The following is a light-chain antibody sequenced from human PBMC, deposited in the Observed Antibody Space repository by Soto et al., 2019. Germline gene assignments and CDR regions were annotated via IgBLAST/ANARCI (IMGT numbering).Light chain of an antibody. CDR2: GAS. V-gene: IGKV3-20*01. J-gene: IGKJ4*01. CDR3: QQYGSSQVT. Sequence: EIVLTQSPGTLSLSPGERATLSCRAIQSVSSSYLAWYQQKPGQAPRLLIYGASSRATGIPDRFSGSGSGTDFTLTISRLEPEDFAVYYCQQYGSSQVTFGGGTKVEIK. CDR1: QSVSSSY.